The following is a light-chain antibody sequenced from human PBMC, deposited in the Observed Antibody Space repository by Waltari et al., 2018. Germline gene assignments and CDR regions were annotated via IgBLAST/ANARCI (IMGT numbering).Light chain of an antibody. Sequence: QSALTQPASVSGSPGQSITLSCTGTSSDVGGHNYVSWYQQHPGKAPRLMLYDVITRPSGVSTRFSGAKSGHTASLTSSGLQAEDEADYYCSSYTSTSTRYLFGTGTKVTVL. V-gene: IGLV2-14*03. CDR1: SSDVGGHNY. CDR2: DVI. CDR3: SSYTSTSTRYL. J-gene: IGLJ1*01.